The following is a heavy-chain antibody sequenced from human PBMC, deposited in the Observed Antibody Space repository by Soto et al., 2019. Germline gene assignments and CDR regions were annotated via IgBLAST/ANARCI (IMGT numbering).Heavy chain of an antibody. V-gene: IGHV3-23*01. D-gene: IGHD3-10*01. J-gene: IGHJ1*01. Sequence: GWSLSLSCAASGFSFISYAMSWVRQAPGKGLEWVSTISGSDGKTFYADSVKGRFSISRDTSKNMLYLQMNNLRGDDTAVYDCVMWSYLAHWGQ. CDR3: VMWSYLAH. CDR1: GFSFISYA. CDR2: ISGSDGKT.